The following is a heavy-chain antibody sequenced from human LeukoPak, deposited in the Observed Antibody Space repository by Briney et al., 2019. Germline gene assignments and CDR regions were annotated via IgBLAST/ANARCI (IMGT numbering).Heavy chain of an antibody. CDR3: ARRGYYDSRGWFDP. V-gene: IGHV4-39*01. D-gene: IGHD3-22*01. Sequence: SETLSLTCTVSGGSISSSTYYWGWIRQPPGKGLEWIGSIYYSGSTYYNPSLKSRVTISVDTSKNRFSLKLSSVTAADTAVYYCARRGYYDSRGWFDPWGQGSLVTVSS. CDR2: IYYSGST. J-gene: IGHJ5*02. CDR1: GGSISSSTYY.